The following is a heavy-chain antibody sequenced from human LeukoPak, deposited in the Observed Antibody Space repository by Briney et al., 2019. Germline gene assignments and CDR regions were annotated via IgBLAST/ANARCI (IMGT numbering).Heavy chain of an antibody. J-gene: IGHJ4*02. CDR2: IYYSGST. Sequence: SETLSPTCTVSGGSISSYYWGWIPQPPGKGLEWIGYIYYSGSTNYTPSLKSRVTISVETTRSQFSLKLSSVTAADTAVYYCARGYFDWLFLDYWGQGTLGTVSS. D-gene: IGHD3-9*01. CDR1: GGSISSYY. CDR3: ARGYFDWLFLDY. V-gene: IGHV4-59*01.